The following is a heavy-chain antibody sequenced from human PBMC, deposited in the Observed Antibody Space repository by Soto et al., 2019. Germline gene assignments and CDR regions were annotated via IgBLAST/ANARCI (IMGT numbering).Heavy chain of an antibody. J-gene: IGHJ4*02. V-gene: IGHV1-3*01. Sequence: QVHLVQSGAEVREPGASVKISCEASGFTFTTHPIHWVRQAPDQRLEWMGWINPGNGYSDYSEKFQGRVTFTRDTSANTAYMELNSLRAEDTALYYCASRPRLDTGPFDYWGQGTLVTVSS. CDR1: GFTFTTHP. CDR3: ASRPRLDTGPFDY. D-gene: IGHD1-1*01. CDR2: INPGNGYS.